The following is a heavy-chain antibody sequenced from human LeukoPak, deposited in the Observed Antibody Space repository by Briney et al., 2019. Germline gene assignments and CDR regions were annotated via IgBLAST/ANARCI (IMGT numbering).Heavy chain of an antibody. Sequence: SETLSLTCAVYGGSFSGYYWSWIRQPPGKGLEWIGEINHSGSTNYNPSLKSRVTISVDTSKNQFSLKLSSVTAADTAVYYCARGYVDIVATSRVGWGYWGQGTLVTVSS. D-gene: IGHD5-12*01. CDR2: INHSGST. J-gene: IGHJ4*02. CDR1: GGSFSGYY. V-gene: IGHV4-34*01. CDR3: ARGYVDIVATSRVGWGY.